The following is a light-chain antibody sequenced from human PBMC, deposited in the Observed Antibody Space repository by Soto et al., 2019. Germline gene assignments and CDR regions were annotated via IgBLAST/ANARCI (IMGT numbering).Light chain of an antibody. Sequence: EIVLTQSPGTLSLSPGERATLSCRASQSVSSNYLAWYQRKPGQAPRLLIYGISSRATGIPDRFSGSGSGTDFTLIISRLEPEDFAVYYCQQYSNSRTFGQGTKVEIK. V-gene: IGKV3-20*01. CDR3: QQYSNSRT. CDR1: QSVSSNY. J-gene: IGKJ1*01. CDR2: GIS.